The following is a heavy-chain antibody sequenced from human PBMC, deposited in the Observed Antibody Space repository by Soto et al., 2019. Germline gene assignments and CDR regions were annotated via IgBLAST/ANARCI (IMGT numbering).Heavy chain of an antibody. D-gene: IGHD3-16*01. V-gene: IGHV3-23*01. CDR3: ARNGDFDYDAFDV. Sequence: GGSLRLSCAASDSTIRRYAMSWVRQAPGKGLEWVSGITGNSARIYYADSVKGRFSISRDNSKNTLYLQMDTLRAEDTAVYYCARNGDFDYDAFDVWGQGTVVTVSS. CDR2: ITGNSARI. J-gene: IGHJ3*01. CDR1: DSTIRRYA.